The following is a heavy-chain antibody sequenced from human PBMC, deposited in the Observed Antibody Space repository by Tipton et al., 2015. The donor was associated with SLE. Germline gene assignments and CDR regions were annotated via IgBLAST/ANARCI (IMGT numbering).Heavy chain of an antibody. CDR1: GFTFRNYA. V-gene: IGHV3-23*01. Sequence: SLRLSCEASGFTFRNYAMSWVRQAPGKGLEWVSVISGYGDSTSYALFVKGRFTISRDNAKNSLYLQMNSLRAEDTAVYYCAKDRALESFQHWGQGTLVTVSS. CDR2: ISGYGDST. CDR3: AKDRALESFQH. D-gene: IGHD5-24*01. J-gene: IGHJ1*01.